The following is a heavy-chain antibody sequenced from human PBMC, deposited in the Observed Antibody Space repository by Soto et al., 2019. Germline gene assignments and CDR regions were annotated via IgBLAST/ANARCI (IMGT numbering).Heavy chain of an antibody. V-gene: IGHV1-2*04. J-gene: IGHJ6*02. CDR3: ARDSLRYCSGGSCHDSYYYGMDV. CDR2: INPNSGGT. D-gene: IGHD2-15*01. CDR1: GYTFTGYY. Sequence: ASVKVSCKASGYTFTGYYMHWVRQAPGQGLEWMGWINPNSGGTNYAQKFQGWVTMTRDRSISTASMELSRLRSDDTAVYYCARDSLRYCSGGSCHDSYYYGMDVWGQGTTVTVSS.